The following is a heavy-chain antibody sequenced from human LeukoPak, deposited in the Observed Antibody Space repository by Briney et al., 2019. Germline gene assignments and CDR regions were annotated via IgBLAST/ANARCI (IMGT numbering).Heavy chain of an antibody. CDR2: INPDSGGT. D-gene: IGHD3-9*01. CDR1: GYSFTGYY. V-gene: IGHV1-2*02. Sequence: ASVKVSCEASGYSFTGYYMYWVRQAPGQGLEWMGWINPDSGGTNYAQRFQGRVTMSRDTSISTVYMELSRLRSDDTAVYYCARWLYDLLTGFDYWGQGTLVTVSS. CDR3: ARWLYDLLTGFDY. J-gene: IGHJ4*02.